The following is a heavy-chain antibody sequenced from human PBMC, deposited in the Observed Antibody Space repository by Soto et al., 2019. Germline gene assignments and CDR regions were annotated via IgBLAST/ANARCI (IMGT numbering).Heavy chain of an antibody. D-gene: IGHD2-15*01. CDR1: GGSFSGYD. Sequence: PSETLSLTCAVYGGSFSGYDWSGIRQPPGKGLEWIGEINHSGSTNYNPSLKSRVTISVDTSKNQFSLKLSSVTAADTAVYYCARGGSGYCSGGSCYRLNYYYYGMDVWGQGTTVPVSS. CDR2: INHSGST. CDR3: ARGGSGYCSGGSCYRLNYYYYGMDV. J-gene: IGHJ6*02. V-gene: IGHV4-34*01.